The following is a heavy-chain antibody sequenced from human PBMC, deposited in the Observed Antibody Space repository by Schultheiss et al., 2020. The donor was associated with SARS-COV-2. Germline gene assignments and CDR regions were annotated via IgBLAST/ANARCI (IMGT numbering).Heavy chain of an antibody. CDR2: ITTAGDT. CDR1: GFTFSSYD. Sequence: GGSLRLSCAASGFTFSSYDMHWVRQATGKGLEWVSLITTAGDTYYQGSVKGRFTVSREDAENSLYLQMNSLRAGDTAVYYCARGNYYGSGSYPRYYYYYMDVWGKGTTVTVSS. J-gene: IGHJ6*03. V-gene: IGHV3-13*04. D-gene: IGHD3-10*01. CDR3: ARGNYYGSGSYPRYYYYYMDV.